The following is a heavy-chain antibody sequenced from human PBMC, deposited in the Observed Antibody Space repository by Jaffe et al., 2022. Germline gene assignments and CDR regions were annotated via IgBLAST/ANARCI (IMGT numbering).Heavy chain of an antibody. J-gene: IGHJ6*03. CDR3: ARDWQDIVVVPAAMRDYYYYMDV. CDR1: GFTFSSYS. D-gene: IGHD2-2*01. CDR2: ISSSSSTI. Sequence: EVQLVESGGGLVQPGGSLRLSCAASGFTFSSYSMNWVRQAPGKGLEWVSYISSSSSTIYYADSVKGRFTISRDNAKNSLYLQMNSLRAEDTAVYYCARDWQDIVVVPAAMRDYYYYMDVWGKGTTVTVSS. V-gene: IGHV3-48*01.